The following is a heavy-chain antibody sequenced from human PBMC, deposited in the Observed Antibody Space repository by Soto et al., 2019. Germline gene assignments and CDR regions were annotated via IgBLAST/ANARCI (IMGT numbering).Heavy chain of an antibody. D-gene: IGHD6-13*01. CDR1: GGSISSSSYY. J-gene: IGHJ6*04. CDR2: IYYSGST. V-gene: IGHV4-39*01. Sequence: SETLSLTCTVSGGSISSSSYYWGWIRQPPGKGLEWIGSIYYSGSTYYNPSLKSRVTISVDTSKNQFSLKLSSVPAADRAVYYCARHEKIAARPPRRGQQLVQGYYYYGMDAWGKGTTVTVSS. CDR3: ARHEKIAARPPRRGQQLVQGYYYYGMDA.